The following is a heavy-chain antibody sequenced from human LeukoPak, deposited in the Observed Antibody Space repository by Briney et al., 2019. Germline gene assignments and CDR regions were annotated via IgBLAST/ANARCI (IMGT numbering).Heavy chain of an antibody. CDR3: ARVGAVVPATYYYYYMDV. J-gene: IGHJ6*03. CDR1: GFTFSSYN. Sequence: PGGSLRLSCAASGFTFSSYNMNWVRQAPGKGLEWVSFISSSSSYIEYADSVKGRFSISRDNAKNSLYLQMNSLRAEDAAVYYCARVGAVVPATYYYYYMDVWGKGTTVTVSS. V-gene: IGHV3-21*06. D-gene: IGHD2-2*01. CDR2: ISSSSSYI.